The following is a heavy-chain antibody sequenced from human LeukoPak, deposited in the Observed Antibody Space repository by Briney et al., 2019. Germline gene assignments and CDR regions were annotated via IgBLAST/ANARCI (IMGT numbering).Heavy chain of an antibody. D-gene: IGHD3-10*01. CDR2: IHYSGST. V-gene: IGHV4-39*01. Sequence: SETLSLTCTVSGGSISSSSYYWGWIRQPPGKGLEWIGSIHYSGSTYYNPSLKSRVTISVDTSKNQFSLKLSSVTAADTAVYYCARHRSAHYYGSGSYGTAIDYWGQGTLVTVSS. CDR3: ARHRSAHYYGSGSYGTAIDY. CDR1: GGSISSSSYY. J-gene: IGHJ4*02.